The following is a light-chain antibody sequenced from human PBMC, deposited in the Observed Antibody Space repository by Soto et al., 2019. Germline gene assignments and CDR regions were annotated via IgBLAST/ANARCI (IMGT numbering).Light chain of an antibody. V-gene: IGKV3-20*01. Sequence: EIVLTQSPGTLSLSPGERATLSCRASQSVSSKYLAWYQQKPGQAPRVLIYGTSIRASGVPERFIGGGSGTDFTLTITRLEPEDFAVYYCQQYGSSLFTFGPGTKVDFK. CDR2: GTS. CDR3: QQYGSSLFT. J-gene: IGKJ3*01. CDR1: QSVSSKY.